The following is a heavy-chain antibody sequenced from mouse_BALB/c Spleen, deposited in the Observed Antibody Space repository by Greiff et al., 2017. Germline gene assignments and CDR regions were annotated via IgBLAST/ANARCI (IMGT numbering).Heavy chain of an antibody. Sequence: VQLQQSGAELVRSGASVKLSCTASGFNIKDYYMHWVKQRPEQGLEWIGWIDPENGDTEYAPKFQGKATMTADTSSNTAYLQLSSLTSEDTAVYYCNAYVPGAMDYWGQGTSVTVSS. CDR1: GFNIKDYY. J-gene: IGHJ4*01. CDR3: NAYVPGAMDY. CDR2: IDPENGDT. D-gene: IGHD5-1*01. V-gene: IGHV14-4*02.